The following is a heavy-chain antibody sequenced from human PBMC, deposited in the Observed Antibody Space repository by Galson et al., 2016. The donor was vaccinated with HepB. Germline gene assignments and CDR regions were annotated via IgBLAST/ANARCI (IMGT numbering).Heavy chain of an antibody. CDR1: GFSVSSNY. CDR2: IYSGGDI. J-gene: IGHJ4*02. CDR3: ARDRHCSGGSCYGL. Sequence: SLRLSCAASGFSVSSNYMRWVRQAPGKGLEWVSLIYSGGDIYYSDSVKGRFTISRDNSKNTLYLQMNNLRADDTAVYYCARDRHCSGGSCYGLWGQGTQVTVSS. D-gene: IGHD2-15*01. V-gene: IGHV3-53*01.